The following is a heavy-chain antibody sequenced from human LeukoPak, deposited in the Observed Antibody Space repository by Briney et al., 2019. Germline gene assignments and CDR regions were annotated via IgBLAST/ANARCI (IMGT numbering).Heavy chain of an antibody. Sequence: GGSLRLSCAASGFTFSSYAMSWVRQAPGKGLEWVSAISGSGDSTYYADSVKGRFTISRDNSKKTLYLQLNSLRAEDTAVYYCAKQGRDWLRDYYYYMDVWGKGTTVTISS. D-gene: IGHD3-9*01. J-gene: IGHJ6*03. CDR2: ISGSGDST. CDR1: GFTFSSYA. V-gene: IGHV3-23*01. CDR3: AKQGRDWLRDYYYYMDV.